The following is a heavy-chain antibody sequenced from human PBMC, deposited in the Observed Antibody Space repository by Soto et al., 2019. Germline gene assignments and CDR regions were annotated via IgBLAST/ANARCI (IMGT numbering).Heavy chain of an antibody. CDR3: ARHPSPRGYVFWGGPRSTYYYMDV. CDR1: TVTFSSFA. V-gene: IGHV3-21*01. Sequence: PGGSLRLSCTVSTVTFSSFAMSWVRQSPGQGQENVSAISGSGTETFYADSVKCRFTISRDNAKKSLYLQMNSLRTEDTAVYYCARHPSPRGYVFWGGPRSTYYYMDVWGKGTTVTVSS. J-gene: IGHJ6*03. CDR2: ISGSGTET. D-gene: IGHD3-3*01.